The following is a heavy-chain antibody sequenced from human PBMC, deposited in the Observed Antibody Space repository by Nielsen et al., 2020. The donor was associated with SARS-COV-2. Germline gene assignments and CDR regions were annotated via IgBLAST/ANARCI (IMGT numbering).Heavy chain of an antibody. J-gene: IGHJ4*02. Sequence: GESLKISCAASGFTFSSYAMHWVRQAPGKGLEWVAVISYDGSNKYYADSVKGRFTISRDNAKNSLYLQMNSLRAEDTALYYCAKDTGGSSSLDYWGQGTLVTVSS. CDR3: AKDTGGSSSLDY. CDR2: ISYDGSNK. D-gene: IGHD1-26*01. V-gene: IGHV3-30-3*01. CDR1: GFTFSSYA.